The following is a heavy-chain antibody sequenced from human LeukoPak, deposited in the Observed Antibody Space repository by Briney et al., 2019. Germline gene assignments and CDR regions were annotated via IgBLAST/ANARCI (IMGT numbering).Heavy chain of an antibody. D-gene: IGHD3/OR15-3a*01. J-gene: IGHJ1*01. CDR2: ISSSSSYI. Sequence: GGSLRLSCAASGFTFSSYSMNWVRQAPGKGLEWVSSISSSSSYIYYADSVKGRFTISRDNAKNSLFLQVNSLRVEDTAVYYCSRAGANWGYRWYYDFWGQGTLVTVSP. CDR3: SRAGANWGYRWYYDF. V-gene: IGHV3-21*01. CDR1: GFTFSSYS.